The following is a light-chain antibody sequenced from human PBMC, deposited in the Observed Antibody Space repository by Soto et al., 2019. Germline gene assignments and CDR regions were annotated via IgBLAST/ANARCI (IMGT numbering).Light chain of an antibody. CDR1: QTITNDY. CDR3: QLYGRSRRAT. Sequence: ETVLTQSPGTLSLSPGEGASLSCRASQTITNDYLAWYQQRPGQAPRLLIYGASSRATGIPDRFSGSGSGTDFTLTISRLEPEDFAVYYCQLYGRSRRATFGQGTRLEIK. J-gene: IGKJ5*01. V-gene: IGKV3-20*01. CDR2: GAS.